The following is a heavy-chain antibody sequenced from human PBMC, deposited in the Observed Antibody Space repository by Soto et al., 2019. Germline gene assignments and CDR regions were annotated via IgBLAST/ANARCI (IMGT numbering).Heavy chain of an antibody. J-gene: IGHJ4*02. CDR2: ISSSGNST. V-gene: IGHV3-21*01. Sequence: VQLEESGGGVVQPGRSLRLSCAASGFTFSSYGMHWVRQAPGKGLEWVSSISSSGNSTYYADSVKGRFTISRDNAKNSLYLQVNSLRAEDTAVYYCVREVGALGYWGQGTLVTVSS. CDR1: GFTFSSYG. CDR3: VREVGALGY. D-gene: IGHD1-26*01.